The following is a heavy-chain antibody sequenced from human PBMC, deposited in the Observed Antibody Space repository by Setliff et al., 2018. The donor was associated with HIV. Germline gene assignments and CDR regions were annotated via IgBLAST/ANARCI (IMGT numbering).Heavy chain of an antibody. D-gene: IGHD3-3*01. CDR1: GYSISSGYY. CDR2: IYHSGST. Sequence: SETLSLTCAVSGYSISSGYYWGWIRQPPGKGPEWIGSIYHSGSTYYNPSLKSRVTISVDTSKNQFSLKLSSVTAADTAVYYCARQTNVLQFLEWAYYFDYWGQGTLVTVSS. CDR3: ARQTNVLQFLEWAYYFDY. J-gene: IGHJ4*02. V-gene: IGHV4-38-2*01.